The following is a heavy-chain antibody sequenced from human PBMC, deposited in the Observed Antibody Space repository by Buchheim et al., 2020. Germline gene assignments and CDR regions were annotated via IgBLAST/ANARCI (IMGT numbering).Heavy chain of an antibody. J-gene: IGHJ6*02. CDR1: GGTFSSYA. V-gene: IGHV1-69*04. CDR3: ARWGHIVVVVAATDYGMDV. Sequence: QVQLVQSGAEVKKPGSSVKVSCKASGGTFSSYAISWVRQAPGQGLEWMGRIIPILGIANYAQKFQGRVTITADKSTSTAYMGLSSLRSEDTAVYYCARWGHIVVVVAATDYGMDVWGQGTT. D-gene: IGHD2-15*01. CDR2: IIPILGIA.